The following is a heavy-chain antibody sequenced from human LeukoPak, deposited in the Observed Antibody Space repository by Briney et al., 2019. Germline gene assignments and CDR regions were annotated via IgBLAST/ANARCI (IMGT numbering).Heavy chain of an antibody. CDR3: AKDPYYYYASPESWFDP. CDR2: ISGSGGST. Sequence: PGGSLRLSCAASGFTFSSYAMSWVRQAPGKGLEWVSAISGSGGSTYYADSVKGRFTISRDNSKNTLYLQMNCLRAEDTAVYYCAKDPYYYYASPESWFDPWGQGTLVTVSS. D-gene: IGHD3-10*01. CDR1: GFTFSSYA. J-gene: IGHJ5*02. V-gene: IGHV3-23*01.